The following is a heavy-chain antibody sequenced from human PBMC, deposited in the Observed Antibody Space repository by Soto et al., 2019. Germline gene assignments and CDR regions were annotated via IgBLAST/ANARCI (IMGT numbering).Heavy chain of an antibody. Sequence: EVQLVESGGGLVQPGWSLRLSCAASGFTFSSYWMTWVRQAPGQGLEWVANIKQDGSVKYYVDSVKGRFTTSRDNAKNSLYRQTNSRRAEDTAVYYWARPTTADLRDYGWAYWGQGTLVTVSS. CDR3: ARPTTADLRDYGWAY. CDR2: IKQDGSVK. J-gene: IGHJ4*02. CDR1: GFTFSSYW. V-gene: IGHV3-7*01. D-gene: IGHD4-17*01.